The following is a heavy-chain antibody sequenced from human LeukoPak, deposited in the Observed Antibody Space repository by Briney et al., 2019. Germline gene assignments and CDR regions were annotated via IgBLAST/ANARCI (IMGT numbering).Heavy chain of an antibody. CDR2: ISTSGGDT. CDR3: ARWLQRPIDC. CDR1: GFTFSSYA. V-gene: IGHV3-23*01. D-gene: IGHD5-24*01. Sequence: GGSLRLSCAASGFTFSSYAMSWVRQAPGKGLEWVSAISTSGGDTYYADSVKGRFTISRDNSKNTLYLQMNSLRAEDTAVYYFARWLQRPIDCWGQGTLVTVSS. J-gene: IGHJ4*02.